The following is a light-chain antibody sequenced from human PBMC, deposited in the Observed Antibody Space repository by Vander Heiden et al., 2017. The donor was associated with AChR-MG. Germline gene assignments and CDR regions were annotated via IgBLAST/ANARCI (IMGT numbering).Light chain of an antibody. V-gene: IGLV3-21*02. J-gene: IGLJ1*01. CDR1: NIRSKN. Sequence: YALTQSPSVSVAPGQTARITCGGSNIRSKNVHGYQQRPGQAPVLVVYDDSDRPSGIPERFSGSNSGNTATLTISRVEAGDEADYYCQVWDSSSDHYVFGTGTTVTVL. CDR2: DDS. CDR3: QVWDSSSDHYV.